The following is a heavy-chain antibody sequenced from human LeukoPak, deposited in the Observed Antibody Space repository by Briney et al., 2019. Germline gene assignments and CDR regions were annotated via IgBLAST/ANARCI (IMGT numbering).Heavy chain of an antibody. CDR2: IYTSGST. V-gene: IGHV4-61*05. J-gene: IGHJ6*03. Sequence: SETLSLTCTVSGGSISSSSYYWGWIRQPPGKGLEWIGRIYTSGSTNYNPSLKSRVTMSVDTSKNQFSLKLSSVTAADTAVYYCARQAIAAGPYYYYYMDVWGKGTTVTVSS. D-gene: IGHD6-25*01. CDR1: GGSISSSSYY. CDR3: ARQAIAAGPYYYYYMDV.